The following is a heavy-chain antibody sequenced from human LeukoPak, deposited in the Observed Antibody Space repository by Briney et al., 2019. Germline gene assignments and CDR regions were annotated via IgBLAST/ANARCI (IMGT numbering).Heavy chain of an antibody. V-gene: IGHV3-49*04. CDR3: TRAHLYQPYYDFWSGYYNY. J-gene: IGHJ4*02. D-gene: IGHD3-3*01. CDR2: IRSKAYGGTT. CDR1: GFTFSDYA. Sequence: GGSLRLSCTASGFTFSDYAMSWVRQAPGKGLEWVGFIRSKAYGGTTEYAASVKGRFTISRDDSKSIAYLQMNSLKTEDTAVYYCTRAHLYQPYYDFWSGYYNYWGQGTLVTVSS.